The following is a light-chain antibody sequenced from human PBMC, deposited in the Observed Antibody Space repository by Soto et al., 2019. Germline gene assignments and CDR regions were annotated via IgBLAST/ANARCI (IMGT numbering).Light chain of an antibody. Sequence: IVLTQSPGTLSLSPGERAALSCRASQSVNNDYLAWYNQKPGRAPRLVIYGAYKRATGIPDRFSGSVSGTDFTLTISRLQPEDCAGYYFHQYGSSPWTFGQGTNVEIK. CDR3: HQYGSSPWT. V-gene: IGKV3-20*01. J-gene: IGKJ1*01. CDR1: QSVNNDY. CDR2: GAY.